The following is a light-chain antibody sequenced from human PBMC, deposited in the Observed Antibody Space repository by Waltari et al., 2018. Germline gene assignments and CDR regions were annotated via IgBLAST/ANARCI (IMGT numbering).Light chain of an antibody. Sequence: AFRMTQSPSSLSASTGDRVPITCPASQHISNYLAWFQQRPGKAPELLIYEASTLQRGVPSRFSGSGSGTDFTLTITSLQSDDFATYYCQQYFNYPRTFGQGTRVEIE. CDR1: QHISNY. CDR3: QQYFNYPRT. J-gene: IGKJ1*01. V-gene: IGKV1-8*01. CDR2: EAS.